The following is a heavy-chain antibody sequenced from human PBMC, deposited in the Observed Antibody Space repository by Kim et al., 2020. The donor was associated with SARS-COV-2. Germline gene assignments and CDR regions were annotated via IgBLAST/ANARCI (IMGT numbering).Heavy chain of an antibody. Sequence: ASVKVSCKASGYTFTSYAMNWVRQAPGQGLEWIGWINTNTGNPTYAQGFTGRFVFSLDTSVSTAYLQISSLKAEDTAVYYCARVPAAIDTKFSFYYYGMDVWGQGTTVTVSS. V-gene: IGHV7-4-1*02. CDR2: INTNTGNP. J-gene: IGHJ6*02. D-gene: IGHD2-2*01. CDR1: GYTFTSYA. CDR3: ARVPAAIDTKFSFYYYGMDV.